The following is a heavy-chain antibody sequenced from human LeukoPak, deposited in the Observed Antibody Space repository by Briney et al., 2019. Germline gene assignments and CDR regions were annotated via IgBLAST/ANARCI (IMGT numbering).Heavy chain of an antibody. Sequence: SETLSLTCTVSGGSISSSSYYWGWIRQPPGKGLEWIATVYYTGSTYYTPSLKSRVTISIDTSKNQFSLNLRSVVAPDTAVYYCARHSGSGSLSRPFDPWGQGTLVTVSA. CDR2: VYYTGST. D-gene: IGHD3-10*01. CDR1: GGSISSSSYY. J-gene: IGHJ5*02. V-gene: IGHV4-39*01. CDR3: ARHSGSGSLSRPFDP.